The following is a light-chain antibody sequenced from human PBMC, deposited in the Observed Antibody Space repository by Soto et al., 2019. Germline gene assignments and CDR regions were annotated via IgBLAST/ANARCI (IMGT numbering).Light chain of an antibody. CDR1: DNDVGGYNY. V-gene: IGLV2-14*01. J-gene: IGLJ3*02. CDR3: GSYTSSRTLWV. Sequence: QSALTQPASMSGSPGQSITISCSGTDNDVGGYNYVSWYQLHPGKAPKLLIYEVSNRPSGVSNRFSGSKSGNTASLIISGLQAEDEADYSCGSYTSSRTLWVFGGGTKLTVL. CDR2: EVS.